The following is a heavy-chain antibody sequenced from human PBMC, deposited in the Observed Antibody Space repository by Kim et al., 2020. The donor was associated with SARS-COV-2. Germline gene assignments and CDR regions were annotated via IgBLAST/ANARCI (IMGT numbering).Heavy chain of an antibody. J-gene: IGHJ6*02. CDR2: IYYSGST. D-gene: IGHD3-16*02. CDR1: GGSISSYY. V-gene: IGHV4-59*01. Sequence: SETLSLTCTVSGGSISSYYWSWIRQPPGKGLEWIGYIYYSGSTNYNPSLKSRVTISVDTSKNQFSLKLSSVTAADTAVYYCATQLHYDYVWGSYRYNYYYYGMDVWGQGTTVTVSS. CDR3: ATQLHYDYVWGSYRYNYYYYGMDV.